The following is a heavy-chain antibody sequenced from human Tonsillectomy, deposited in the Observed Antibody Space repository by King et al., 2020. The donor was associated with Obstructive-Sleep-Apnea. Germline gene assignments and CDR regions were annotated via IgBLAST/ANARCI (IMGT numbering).Heavy chain of an antibody. CDR2: MNPHSGNT. Sequence: QLVQSGAEVKKPGASVKVSCKASGYNFISYNINWVRQATGQGLEWMGWMNPHSGNTVYAQKFQGRVTMTTNTSIRTVYMELSSLTYEDTDVYYCARRDAMDVWGQGTTVTVSS. CDR1: GYNFISYN. V-gene: IGHV1-8*01. J-gene: IGHJ6*02. CDR3: ARRDAMDV.